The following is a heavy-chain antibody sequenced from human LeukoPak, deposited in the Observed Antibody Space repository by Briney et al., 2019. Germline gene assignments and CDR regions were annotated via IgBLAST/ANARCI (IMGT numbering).Heavy chain of an antibody. Sequence: GGSLTLSCTASGFTFGDYAMRWVRQAPGKGLEWVGFIRGKAYGGTTEYAASVKGRFTISRDDSKSIAYLQMNSLKSEDTAVYYCTRSAGYSSSWYYDYWGQGTLVTVSS. J-gene: IGHJ4*02. V-gene: IGHV3-49*04. CDR2: IRGKAYGGTT. CDR1: GFTFGDYA. CDR3: TRSAGYSSSWYYDY. D-gene: IGHD6-13*01.